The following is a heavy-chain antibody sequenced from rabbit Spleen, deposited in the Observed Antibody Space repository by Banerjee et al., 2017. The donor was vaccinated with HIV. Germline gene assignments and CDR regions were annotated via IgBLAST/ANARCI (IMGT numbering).Heavy chain of an antibody. CDR1: RFSFSRSSY. D-gene: IGHD2-1*01. Sequence: QEQLVESGGELVKTGTSLKLTWTVTRFSFSRSSYMCWVLQAAEKGLECIACIYAGSSGSTYYANWAKGRFSISKTSSTTVTLQMTSLTVAYTASYFCSRGSSTMTMVITGYYLNLWGPVTLVTVS. CDR3: SRGSSTMTMVITGYYLNL. J-gene: IGHJ4*01. CDR2: IYAGSSGST. V-gene: IGHV1S45*01.